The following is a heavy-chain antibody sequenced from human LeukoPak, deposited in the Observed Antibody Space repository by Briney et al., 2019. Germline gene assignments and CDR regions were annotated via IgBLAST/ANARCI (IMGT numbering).Heavy chain of an antibody. CDR2: INHSGST. CDR3: ARTYGDNYFDY. J-gene: IGHJ4*02. V-gene: IGHV4-34*01. D-gene: IGHD4-17*01. CDR1: GGSFSGYY. Sequence: PSETLSLTCAVYGGSFSGYYWSWIRQPPGKGLEWIGEINHSGSTNYNPSLKSRVTISVDTSKNQFSLKLSSVTAADTAVYYCARTYGDNYFDYWGQGTLVTVSS.